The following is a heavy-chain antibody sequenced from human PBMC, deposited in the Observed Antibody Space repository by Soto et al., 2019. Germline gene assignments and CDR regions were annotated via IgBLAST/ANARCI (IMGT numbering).Heavy chain of an antibody. D-gene: IGHD4-17*01. J-gene: IGHJ4*02. CDR2: IYYSGST. CDR3: ASTRFYGDPLD. Sequence: QVQLQESGPGLVKPSETLSLTCIVSGGSISSYYWSWIRQPPGKGLEWIGYIYYSGSTNYNPSLKSRVTISVDTSKNQFSLKLSSVTAADTAVYYCASTRFYGDPLDWGQGTLVTVSS. CDR1: GGSISSYY. V-gene: IGHV4-59*01.